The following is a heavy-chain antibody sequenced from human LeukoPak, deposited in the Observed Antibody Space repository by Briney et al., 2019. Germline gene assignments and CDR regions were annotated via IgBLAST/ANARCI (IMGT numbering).Heavy chain of an antibody. Sequence: GGSLRLSCAASGFTFDDYAMHWVRQAPGKGLEWVSGISWNSGSIGYADSVKGRFTISRDNAKNSLYLQMNSLRAEDTALYYCAKGRSSSFGTPFDYWGQGTLVTVSS. CDR1: GFTFDDYA. V-gene: IGHV3-9*01. CDR2: ISWNSGSI. D-gene: IGHD6-6*01. CDR3: AKGRSSSFGTPFDY. J-gene: IGHJ4*02.